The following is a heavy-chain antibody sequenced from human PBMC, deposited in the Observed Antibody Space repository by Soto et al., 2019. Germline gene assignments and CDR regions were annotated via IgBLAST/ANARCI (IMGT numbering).Heavy chain of an antibody. J-gene: IGHJ4*02. V-gene: IGHV1-18*01. CDR1: GYTYTSYG. D-gene: IGHD3-22*01. Sequence: APVKGSCKASGYTYTSYGISRVRQAPGQGLEWMGWISAYNGNTNYAQKLQGRVTMTTDTSTSTAYMELRSLRSDDTAVYYCARVGGDSSGYYLRSDFDYWGQGTLVTVSS. CDR2: ISAYNGNT. CDR3: ARVGGDSSGYYLRSDFDY.